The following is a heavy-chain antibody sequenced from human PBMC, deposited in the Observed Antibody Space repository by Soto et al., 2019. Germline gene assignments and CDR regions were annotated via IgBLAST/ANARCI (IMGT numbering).Heavy chain of an antibody. V-gene: IGHV4-31*03. CDR3: ARYGSGSYYPTTFDY. Sequence: SETLSLTCTVSGGSISSGGYYWSRIRQHPGNGLECIGYIYYSGSTYYNQSLKSRVTISVDTSENQFSLKLSSVTAADTAVYYCARYGSGSYYPTTFDYWGQGTLVTVSS. D-gene: IGHD3-10*01. J-gene: IGHJ4*02. CDR1: GGSISSGGYY. CDR2: IYYSGST.